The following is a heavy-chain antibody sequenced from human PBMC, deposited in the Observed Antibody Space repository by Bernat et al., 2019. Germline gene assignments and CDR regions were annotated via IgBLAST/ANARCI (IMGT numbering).Heavy chain of an antibody. J-gene: IGHJ4*02. Sequence: QVQLVESGGGLVKPGGSLRLSCAASGFTFSDYYMSWIRQAPGKGLEWVSYISSSSSYTSYADSVKGRFTISRDNAKNSLYLQMNSLRAEDTAVYYCARDRLHYDILTGYYLFDYWGQGTLVTVSS. CDR2: ISSSSSYT. V-gene: IGHV3-11*05. CDR3: ARDRLHYDILTGYYLFDY. CDR1: GFTFSDYY. D-gene: IGHD3-9*01.